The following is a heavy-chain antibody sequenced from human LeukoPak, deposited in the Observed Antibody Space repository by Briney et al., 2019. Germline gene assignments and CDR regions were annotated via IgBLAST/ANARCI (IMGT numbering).Heavy chain of an antibody. CDR1: GFTFSNYA. CDR2: MSGSGVYT. V-gene: IGHV3-23*01. Sequence: QPGGTLRLSCAASGFTFSNYAMSWVRQAPGKGLEWVSSMSGSGVYTYYADSVRGRFTISRDNSENKLYLQANSLRAEDTAVYYCGKGLNRDYSGIGDHWGQGTLSPSPQ. D-gene: IGHD5-12*01. J-gene: IGHJ4*02. CDR3: GKGLNRDYSGIGDH.